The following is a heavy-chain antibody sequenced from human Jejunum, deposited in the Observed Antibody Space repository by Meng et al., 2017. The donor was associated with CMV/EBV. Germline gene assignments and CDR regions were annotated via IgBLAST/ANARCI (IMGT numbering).Heavy chain of an antibody. V-gene: IGHV3-21*01. D-gene: IGHD3-22*01. CDR3: TSGSGYPPGRINF. CDR2: ISYNSEYK. CDR1: GVDFSTSS. Sequence: AVSGVDFSTSSMNWIRQASGKGLEWASGISYNSEYKDYLQSGKGRFTISRDNAKKSLYLQMDNLRAEDTAVYFCTSGSGYPPGRINFWGQGILVTVSS. J-gene: IGHJ4*02.